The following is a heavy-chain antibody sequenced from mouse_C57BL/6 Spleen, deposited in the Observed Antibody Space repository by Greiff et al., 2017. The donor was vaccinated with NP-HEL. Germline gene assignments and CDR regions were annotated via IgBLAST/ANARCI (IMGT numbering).Heavy chain of an antibody. V-gene: IGHV1-54*01. J-gene: IGHJ3*01. CDR1: GYAFTNYL. Sequence: QVQLQQSGAELVRPGPSVKVSCKASGYAFTNYLIEWVKQRPGQGLEWIGVINPGSGGNNYNEKFKGKATLTADKSSSTAYMQLSSLTSEDSAVYFGARSSDYDYAAWFAYWGQGTLVTVSA. CDR3: ARSSDYDYAAWFAY. CDR2: INPGSGGN. D-gene: IGHD2-4*01.